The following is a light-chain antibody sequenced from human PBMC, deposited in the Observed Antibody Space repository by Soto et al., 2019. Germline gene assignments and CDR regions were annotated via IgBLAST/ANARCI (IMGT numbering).Light chain of an antibody. CDR3: SSYTSSSTPCV. Sequence: QSVLTQPPSASGSLGQSVTISCTGTSSDVGGYNYVSWYQQHPGKAPKLMIYEVSNRPSGVSNRFSGSKSGNTASLTISGLXAEDEADYYCSSYTSSSTPCVFGTGTKVTVL. CDR1: SSDVGGYNY. CDR2: EVS. J-gene: IGLJ1*01. V-gene: IGLV2-14*01.